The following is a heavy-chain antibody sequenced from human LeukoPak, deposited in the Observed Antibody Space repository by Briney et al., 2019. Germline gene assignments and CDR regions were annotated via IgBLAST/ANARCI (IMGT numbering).Heavy chain of an antibody. V-gene: IGHV1-2*02. Sequence: ASVKVSCKASGYTFTGYYMHWVRQAPGQGLEWMGWINPNSGGTNYAQKFQGRVTMTRDTSISTAYMELSRLRSDDMAVYYCARAAHTYYYDSSGYYWGQGTLVTVSS. CDR1: GYTFTGYY. CDR3: ARAAHTYYYDSSGYY. J-gene: IGHJ4*02. D-gene: IGHD3-22*01. CDR2: INPNSGGT.